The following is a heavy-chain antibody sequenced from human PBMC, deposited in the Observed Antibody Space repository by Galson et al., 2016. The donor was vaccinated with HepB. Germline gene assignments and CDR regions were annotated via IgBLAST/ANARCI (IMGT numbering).Heavy chain of an antibody. CDR2: IHSSGTS. CDR3: ARERDCSRSTCYSGGGWFDP. Sequence: ETLSLTCSVSGDSISRVGHHWGWFRQSPGMGLEYIGSIHSSGTSYYNPSLTSRVTVSADTSKNQFSLKVTSVTAADTAVYFCARERDCSRSTCYSGGGWFDPWGQGTLVTVSS. J-gene: IGHJ5*02. D-gene: IGHD2-2*01. CDR1: GDSISRVGHH. V-gene: IGHV4-39*02.